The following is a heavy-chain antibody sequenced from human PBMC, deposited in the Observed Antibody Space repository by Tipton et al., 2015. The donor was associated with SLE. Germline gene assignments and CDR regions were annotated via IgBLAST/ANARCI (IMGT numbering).Heavy chain of an antibody. Sequence: SLRLSCAASGFTFSSYEMNWVRQAPGKGLEWVSYISSSGSTIYYADSVKGRFTISRDNAKNSLYLQMNSLRAEDTAVYYCARALYCSSTSCYPPYYMDVWGKGTTVTVSS. CDR2: ISSSGSTI. D-gene: IGHD2-2*01. J-gene: IGHJ6*03. CDR1: GFTFSSYE. V-gene: IGHV3-48*03. CDR3: ARALYCSSTSCYPPYYMDV.